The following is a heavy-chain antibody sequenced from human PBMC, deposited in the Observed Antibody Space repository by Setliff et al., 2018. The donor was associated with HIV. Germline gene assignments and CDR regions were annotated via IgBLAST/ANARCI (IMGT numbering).Heavy chain of an antibody. J-gene: IGHJ5*02. V-gene: IGHV1-18*01. CDR1: GYTFTSYG. D-gene: IGHD3-3*01. CDR2: ISAYNGNT. CDR3: ARAGFLEWLYGWFDP. Sequence: ASVKVSCKASGYTFTSYGISWVRQAPGQGLEWMGWISAYNGNTNYAQKLRGRVTMTTDTSTSTAYMELRSLRSDDTAVYYCARAGFLEWLYGWFDPWGQGTLVTVSS.